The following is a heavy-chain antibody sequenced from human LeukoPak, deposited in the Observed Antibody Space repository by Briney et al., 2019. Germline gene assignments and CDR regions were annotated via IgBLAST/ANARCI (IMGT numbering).Heavy chain of an antibody. CDR2: ISRSGSTK. J-gene: IGHJ4*02. V-gene: IGHV3-48*04. CDR3: ARDLYRIVVVPHYFDY. Sequence: PGGSLRLSCAASGFTFSTYGMHWVRQAPGKGLEWVSSISRSGSTKYYADSVKGRFTISRDNAKNSLFLQMNSLRAEDTAVYYCARDLYRIVVVPHYFDYWGQGTLVTVSS. D-gene: IGHD3-22*01. CDR1: GFTFSTYG.